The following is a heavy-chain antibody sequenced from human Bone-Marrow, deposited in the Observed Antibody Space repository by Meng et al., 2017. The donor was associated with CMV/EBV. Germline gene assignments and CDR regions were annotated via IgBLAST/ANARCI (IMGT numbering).Heavy chain of an antibody. D-gene: IGHD2-2*01. J-gene: IGHJ5*02. CDR2: INHSGST. Sequence: GSFRGYYWSWIRQPPGKGLEWIGEINHSGSTNYNPSLKSRVTISVDTSKNQFSLKLSSVTAADTAVYYCARGGYCSTSCYYNWFDPWGQGTLVTVSS. V-gene: IGHV4-34*01. CDR1: GSFRGYY. CDR3: ARGGYCSTSCYYNWFDP.